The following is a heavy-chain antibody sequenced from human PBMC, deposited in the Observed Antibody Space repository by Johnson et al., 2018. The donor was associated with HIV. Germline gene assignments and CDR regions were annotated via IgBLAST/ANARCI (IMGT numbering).Heavy chain of an antibody. D-gene: IGHD4-17*01. V-gene: IGHV3-66*01. CDR2: IYIGGST. CDR1: GFTVSTNY. J-gene: IGHJ3*02. CDR3: ARMTTTVSHHDAFDI. Sequence: MLLVESGGGVVQPGRSLRLSCASGFTVSTNYMSWVRQAPGKGLEWVSVIYIGGSTYYADSVKGRFTISRDNSKNTLYLQMNSLRAEDTAVYYCARMTTTVSHHDAFDIWGQGTMVTVSS.